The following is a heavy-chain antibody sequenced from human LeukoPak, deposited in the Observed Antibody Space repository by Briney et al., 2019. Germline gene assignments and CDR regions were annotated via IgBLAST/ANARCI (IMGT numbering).Heavy chain of an antibody. CDR1: GGSISSGGYY. Sequence: SETLSLTCTVSGGSISSGGYYWSWIRQPPGKGLEWIGRIYHSGSTYYNPSLKSRVTISVDKSKNHFSLSLRSVTVADTAVYYCARSGWYEGFDYWGQGTLVTVSS. CDR3: ARSGWYEGFDY. CDR2: IYHSGST. J-gene: IGHJ4*02. V-gene: IGHV4-30-2*01. D-gene: IGHD6-19*01.